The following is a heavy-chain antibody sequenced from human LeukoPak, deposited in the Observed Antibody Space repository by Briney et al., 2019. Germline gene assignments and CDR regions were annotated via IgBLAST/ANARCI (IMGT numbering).Heavy chain of an antibody. V-gene: IGHV4-61*01. D-gene: IGHD3-3*01. CDR2: IYYSGST. CDR3: ATYYDFWRGYLTPHYFDY. CDR1: GGSVSSGSYY. J-gene: IGHJ4*02. Sequence: SETLSLTCTVSGGSVSSGSYYWSWIRQPPGKGLEWIGYIYYSGSTNYNPSLKSRVTISVDTSKNQFSLKLSSVTAADTAVYYCATYYDFWRGYLTPHYFDYWGQGTLVTVSS.